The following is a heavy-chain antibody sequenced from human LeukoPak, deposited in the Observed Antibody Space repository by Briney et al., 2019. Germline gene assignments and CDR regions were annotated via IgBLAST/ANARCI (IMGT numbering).Heavy chain of an antibody. Sequence: SETLSLTCTVSGGSISSYYWSWIRQPPGKGLEWIGYIYYSGSTNYNPSLKSRVTISVDTSKNQFSLKLSSVTAADTAVYYCARALLYSSGWYGWYYFDYWGQGTLVTVSS. CDR1: GGSISSYY. CDR2: IYYSGST. V-gene: IGHV4-59*01. J-gene: IGHJ4*02. D-gene: IGHD6-19*01. CDR3: ARALLYSSGWYGWYYFDY.